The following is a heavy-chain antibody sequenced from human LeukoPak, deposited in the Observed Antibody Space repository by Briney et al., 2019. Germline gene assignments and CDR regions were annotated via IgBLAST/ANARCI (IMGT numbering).Heavy chain of an antibody. CDR2: INWSGDNS. V-gene: IGHV3-20*04. CDR1: GFKSDDYG. J-gene: IGHJ4*02. Sequence: PGGSLRLSCEDSGFKSDDYGMSWVRQAPGRGLEWVAGINWSGDNSFYAESVRGRFVISRDHAKRILYLQMNSLRGEDTAKYYCAIDLGSNWYSLGYWGQGTLVAVSS. CDR3: AIDLGSNWYSLGY. D-gene: IGHD6-13*01.